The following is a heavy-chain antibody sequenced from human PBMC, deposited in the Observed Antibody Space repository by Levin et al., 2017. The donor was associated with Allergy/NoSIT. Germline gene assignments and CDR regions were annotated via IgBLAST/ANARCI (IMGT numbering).Heavy chain of an antibody. V-gene: IGHV1-46*01. Sequence: ASVKVSCKASGYTFISSYMHWVRQAPGQGLEWMGIINPSDGSTSYPQKFQGRVTMTRDTSTGTVYMEVSSLRSEDTAVYYCARDRRYYDSSGYPNSCYFDYWGQGTLVTVSS. CDR3: ARDRRYYDSSGYPNSCYFDY. CDR1: GYTFISSY. D-gene: IGHD3-22*01. J-gene: IGHJ4*02. CDR2: INPSDGST.